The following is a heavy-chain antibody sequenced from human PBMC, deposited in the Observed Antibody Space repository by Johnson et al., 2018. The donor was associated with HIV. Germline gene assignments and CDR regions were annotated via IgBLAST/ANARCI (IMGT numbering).Heavy chain of an antibody. J-gene: IGHJ3*02. CDR2: IYSDGST. CDR3: ARDEVAGAFDI. Sequence: VQLVESGGGLVKPGGSLRLSCAASGFTFSDYYMSWIRQAPGKGLEWVSVIYSDGSTYYADSVKGRFTISRDNSKNTVYLQMNSLRAEDTAVYYCARDEVAGAFDIWGQGTMVTVSS. V-gene: IGHV3-66*01. CDR1: GFTFSDYY.